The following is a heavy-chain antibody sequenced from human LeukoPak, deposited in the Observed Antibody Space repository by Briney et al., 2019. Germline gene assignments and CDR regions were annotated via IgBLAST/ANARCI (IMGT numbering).Heavy chain of an antibody. CDR1: GFTFSSYA. V-gene: IGHV3-30*04. Sequence: GRSLRLSCAASGFTFSSYAMHRVRQAPGKGLEWVAVISYDGSNKYYADSVKGRFTISRDNSKNTLYLQMNSLRAEDTAVYYCARDRKGALNYGMDVWGQGTTVTVSS. CDR3: ARDRKGALNYGMDV. J-gene: IGHJ6*02. CDR2: ISYDGSNK.